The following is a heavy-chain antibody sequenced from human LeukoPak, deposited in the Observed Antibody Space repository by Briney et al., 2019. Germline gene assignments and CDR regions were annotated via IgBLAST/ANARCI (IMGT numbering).Heavy chain of an antibody. CDR3: ASITQAYDLYYYYGMDV. D-gene: IGHD2-8*01. J-gene: IGHJ6*02. Sequence: SQTLSLTCTVSGGSISSGGYYWSWIRQHPGKGLEWIGYIYYSGSTYYNPSLKSRVTISVDTSKNQFSLKLSSVTAADTAVYYCASITQAYDLYYYYGMDVWGQGTTVTVSS. V-gene: IGHV4-31*03. CDR2: IYYSGST. CDR1: GGSISSGGYY.